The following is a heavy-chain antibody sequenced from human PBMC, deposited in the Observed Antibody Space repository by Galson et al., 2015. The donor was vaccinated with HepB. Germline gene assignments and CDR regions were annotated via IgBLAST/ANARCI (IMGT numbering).Heavy chain of an antibody. V-gene: IGHV4-4*07. CDR1: GGSISSYY. CDR3: ASTRHDYGDYGAWNYFDY. CDR2: IYTSGST. J-gene: IGHJ4*02. D-gene: IGHD4-17*01. Sequence: LSLTCTVSGGSISSYYWSWVRQPAGKGLEWIGRIYTSGSTNYNPSLKSRVTMSVDTSKNQFSLKLSSVTAADTAVYYCASTRHDYGDYGAWNYFDYWGQGTLVTVSS.